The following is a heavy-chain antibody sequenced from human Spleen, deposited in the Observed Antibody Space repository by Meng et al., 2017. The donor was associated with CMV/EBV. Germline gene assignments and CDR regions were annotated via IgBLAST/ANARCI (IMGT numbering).Heavy chain of an antibody. CDR1: GFTFSSYA. CDR2: ISGSGGST. CDR3: AKYIVVVVAASNDAFDI. D-gene: IGHD2-15*01. V-gene: IGHV3-23*01. J-gene: IGHJ3*02. Sequence: GESLKISCAASGFTFSSYAMSWVRQAPGEGLEWVSAISGSGGSTYYADSVKGRFTISRDNSKNTLYLQMNSLRAEDTAVYYCAKYIVVVVAASNDAFDIWGQGTMVTVSS.